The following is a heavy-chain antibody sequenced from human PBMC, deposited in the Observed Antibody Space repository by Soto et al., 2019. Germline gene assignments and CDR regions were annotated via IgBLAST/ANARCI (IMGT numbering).Heavy chain of an antibody. D-gene: IGHD2-15*01. J-gene: IGHJ4*02. CDR2: ISSSSSYI. CDR3: ARFGEAATRAEFDY. Sequence: EVQLVESGGGLVKPGGSLRLSCAASGFTFSSYSMNWVRQAPGKGLEWVSSISSSSSYIYYADSVKGRFTISSDNAKNSLYLQRNSLGAEDTAVYYCARFGEAATRAEFDYWGQGTLVTVSS. V-gene: IGHV3-21*01. CDR1: GFTFSSYS.